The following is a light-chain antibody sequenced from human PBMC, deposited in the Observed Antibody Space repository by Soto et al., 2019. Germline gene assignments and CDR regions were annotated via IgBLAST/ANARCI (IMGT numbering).Light chain of an antibody. CDR1: SSDVGGYNY. V-gene: IGLV2-14*01. CDR2: EVN. CDR3: SSYTGSTTGV. Sequence: QSALTQPASVSGSPGQSITISCAGTSSDVGGYNYVSWYQQYPGKAPKLMIYEVNNRPSGVPSRFSGSRSVNTASLTISGLQAEDEADYYCSSYTGSTTGVFGGGTKLTVL. J-gene: IGLJ3*02.